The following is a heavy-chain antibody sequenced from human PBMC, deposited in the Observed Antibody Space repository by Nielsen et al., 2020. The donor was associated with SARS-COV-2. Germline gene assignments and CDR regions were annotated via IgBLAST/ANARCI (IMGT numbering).Heavy chain of an antibody. V-gene: IGHV3-53*01. CDR3: ARADYGGVVPIANFDN. D-gene: IGHD2-2*01. J-gene: IGHJ4*02. CDR1: GFTVTSNS. Sequence: GGSLRLSCAVSGFTVTSNSMNWVRQAPGKGLEWVSVIDSGGSTFYADSVKGRFTISRDNSKNTLYLQMNSLRAEDSAVYYCARADYGGVVPIANFDNWGQGTPVTVSS. CDR2: IDSGGST.